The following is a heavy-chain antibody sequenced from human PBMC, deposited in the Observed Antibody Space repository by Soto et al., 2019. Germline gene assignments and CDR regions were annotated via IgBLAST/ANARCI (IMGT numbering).Heavy chain of an antibody. CDR2: IKQDGTEK. CDR1: GFSFSSFW. Sequence: GGSLRLSCAASGFSFSSFWMSWVRQAPGKGLEWVAIIKQDGTEKYYVDSVEGRFTISRDNENSLYLQMNSLRAEDTAVYYCARTNGDYGGVFDYWGQGTLVTVS. J-gene: IGHJ4*02. CDR3: ARTNGDYGGVFDY. D-gene: IGHD4-17*01. V-gene: IGHV3-7*03.